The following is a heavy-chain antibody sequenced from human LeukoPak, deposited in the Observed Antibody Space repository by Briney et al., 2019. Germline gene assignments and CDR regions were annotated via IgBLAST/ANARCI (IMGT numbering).Heavy chain of an antibody. Sequence: PGGSLRLSCAASGFTFSSYGMSWVRQAPGKGLEWVSAISGSGGSTYYADSVKGRFTISRDNSKNTLYLQMNSLRAEDTAVYYCAKALRYFDWSIEPDYWGQGTLVTVSS. V-gene: IGHV3-23*01. CDR1: GFTFSSYG. D-gene: IGHD3-9*01. CDR3: AKALRYFDWSIEPDY. CDR2: ISGSGGST. J-gene: IGHJ4*02.